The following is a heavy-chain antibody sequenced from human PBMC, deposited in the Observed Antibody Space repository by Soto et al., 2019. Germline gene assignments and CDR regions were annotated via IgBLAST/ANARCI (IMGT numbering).Heavy chain of an antibody. Sequence: ASVKFSCQASGYTLTGYYMHWLRHAPGQGIERMGWINPNSGGTNYAQKFQGWVTMTRDTSISTAYMELSRLRSDDTAVYYCAIDGYSYGSGSTDLLYGMNVWGQGTTVTVSS. D-gene: IGHD3-10*01. CDR3: AIDGYSYGSGSTDLLYGMNV. V-gene: IGHV1-2*04. CDR2: INPNSGGT. CDR1: GYTLTGYY. J-gene: IGHJ6*01.